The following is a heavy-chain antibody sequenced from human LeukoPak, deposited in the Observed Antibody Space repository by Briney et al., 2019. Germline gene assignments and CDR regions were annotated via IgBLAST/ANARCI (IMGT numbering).Heavy chain of an antibody. CDR2: IIPILGIA. CDR3: AAHIVVVVAATDY. D-gene: IGHD2-15*01. CDR1: GGTFSSYT. J-gene: IGHJ4*02. V-gene: IGHV1-69*02. Sequence: ASVKVSCKASGGTFSSYTISWVRQAPGQGLGWMGRIIPILGIANYAQKFQGRVTITADKSTSTAYMELSSLRSEDTAVYYCAAHIVVVVAATDYWGQGTLVTVSS.